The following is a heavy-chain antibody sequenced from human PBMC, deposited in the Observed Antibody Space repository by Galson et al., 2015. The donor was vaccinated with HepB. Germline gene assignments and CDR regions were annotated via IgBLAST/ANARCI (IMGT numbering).Heavy chain of an antibody. Sequence: SVKVSCKASGGTFSSYAISWVRQAPGQGLEWMGGIIPIFGTANYAQKFQGRVTITADKSTSTAYMELSSLRSEDTAVYYCARAKRVVVPAAIRAGLFDGMDVWGQGTTVTVSS. V-gene: IGHV1-69*06. CDR3: ARAKRVVVPAAIRAGLFDGMDV. CDR2: IIPIFGTA. CDR1: GGTFSSYA. J-gene: IGHJ6*02. D-gene: IGHD2-2*01.